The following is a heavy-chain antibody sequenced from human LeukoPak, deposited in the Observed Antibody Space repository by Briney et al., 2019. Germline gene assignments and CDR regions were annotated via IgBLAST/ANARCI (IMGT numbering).Heavy chain of an antibody. Sequence: GGSLRLSCAASGFTFSSYAMSWVRQAPGQGLEWASSISSSADYIFYADSVKGRFTISRDNANKSLYLQMNSLRADDTAMYYCATARIYNGGWTDYWGQGTLVTVSS. CDR3: ATARIYNGGWTDY. V-gene: IGHV3-21*01. CDR1: GFTFSSYA. D-gene: IGHD6-19*01. J-gene: IGHJ4*02. CDR2: ISSSADYI.